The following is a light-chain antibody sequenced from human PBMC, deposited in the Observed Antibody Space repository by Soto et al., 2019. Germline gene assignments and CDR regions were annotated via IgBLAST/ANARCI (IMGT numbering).Light chain of an antibody. V-gene: IGLV2-14*01. CDR1: SGDVGGYNY. Sequence: QSALTQPASVSGSPGQSITISCTGTSGDVGGYNYVSWYQQHPGKAPKLMIYEVNNRPSGVSNRFSGSKSGNTASLTISRLQAEDEADYYCSSYTSSITWVFGGGTKLTVL. CDR3: SSYTSSITWV. J-gene: IGLJ3*02. CDR2: EVN.